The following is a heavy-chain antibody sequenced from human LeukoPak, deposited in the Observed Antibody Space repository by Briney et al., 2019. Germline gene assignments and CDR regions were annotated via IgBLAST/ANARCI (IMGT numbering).Heavy chain of an antibody. J-gene: IGHJ4*02. V-gene: IGHV4-59*12. CDR1: GGSISSYY. Sequence: SETLSLTCTVSGGSISSYYWSWIRQPPGKGLEWIGYIYYSGSTNYNPSLKSRVTISVDTSKNQFSLKLSSVTAADTAVYYCARAAPGKIFGVVIILFDYWGQGTLVTVSS. D-gene: IGHD3-3*01. CDR3: ARAAPGKIFGVVIILFDY. CDR2: IYYSGST.